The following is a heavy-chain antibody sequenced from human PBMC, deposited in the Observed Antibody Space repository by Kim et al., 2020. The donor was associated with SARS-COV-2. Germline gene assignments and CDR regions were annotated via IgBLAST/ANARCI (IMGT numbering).Heavy chain of an antibody. D-gene: IGHD2-15*01. J-gene: IGHJ4*02. CDR3: ARQPTAATHYYFDY. Sequence: YNPPLKSRITLSVDPSKNQFSLKLTAVTAADTAVYYCARQPTAATHYYFDYWGQGSLVTVSS. V-gene: IGHV4-59*08.